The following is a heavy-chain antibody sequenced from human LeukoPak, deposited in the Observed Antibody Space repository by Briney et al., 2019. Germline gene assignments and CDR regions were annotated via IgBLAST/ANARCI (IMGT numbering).Heavy chain of an antibody. CDR3: AKDRGVYYDSSGYYAGVFDY. CDR2: ISGSGGST. Sequence: PGGSLRLSCAAPGFNFSSYAMSWVRQAPGKGLEWVSAISGSGGSTYYADSVKGRFTISRDNSKNTLYLQMNSLRAEDTAVYYCAKDRGVYYDSSGYYAGVFDYWGQGTLVTVSS. CDR1: GFNFSSYA. V-gene: IGHV3-23*01. J-gene: IGHJ4*02. D-gene: IGHD3-22*01.